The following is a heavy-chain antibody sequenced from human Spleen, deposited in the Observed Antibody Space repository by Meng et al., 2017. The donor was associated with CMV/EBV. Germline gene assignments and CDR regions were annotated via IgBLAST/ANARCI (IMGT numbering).Heavy chain of an antibody. J-gene: IGHJ6*02. Sequence: GGSLRLSCTASGFTFGDYAMSWVRQAPGKGLEWVGFIRSKAYGGTTEYAASVKGRFTISRDDSKSIAYLQMNSLKTEDTAVYYCTRENEGSGSYWGSDYYGMDVRGQGTTVTVSS. CDR3: TRENEGSGSYWGSDYYGMDV. CDR2: IRSKAYGGTT. V-gene: IGHV3-49*04. D-gene: IGHD1-26*01. CDR1: GFTFGDYA.